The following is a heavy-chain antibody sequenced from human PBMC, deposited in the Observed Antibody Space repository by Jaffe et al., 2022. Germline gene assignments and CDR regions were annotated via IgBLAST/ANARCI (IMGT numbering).Heavy chain of an antibody. J-gene: IGHJ3*02. D-gene: IGHD3-3*01. CDR3: ARHKERFLEREGDAFDI. Sequence: EVQLVQSGAEVKKPGESLKISCKGSGYSFTSYWIGWVRQMPGKGLEWMGIIYPGDSDTRYSPSFQGQVTISADKSISTAYLQWSSLKASDTAMYYCARHKERFLEREGDAFDIWGQGTMVTVSS. CDR2: IYPGDSDT. CDR1: GYSFTSYW. V-gene: IGHV5-51*01.